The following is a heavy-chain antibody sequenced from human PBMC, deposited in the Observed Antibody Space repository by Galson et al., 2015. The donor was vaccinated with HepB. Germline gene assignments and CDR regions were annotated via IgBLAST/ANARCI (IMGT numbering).Heavy chain of an antibody. CDR1: GFTFSSYA. J-gene: IGHJ6*02. CDR3: ARDHMTTKRYYYYGMDV. D-gene: IGHD4-11*01. CDR2: ISYDGSNK. Sequence: SLRLSCAASGFTFSSYAMHWVRQAPGKGLEWVAVISYDGSNKYYADSVKGRFTISRDNSKNTLYLQMNSLRAEDTAVYYCARDHMTTKRYYYYGMDVWGQGTTVTVSS. V-gene: IGHV3-30-3*01.